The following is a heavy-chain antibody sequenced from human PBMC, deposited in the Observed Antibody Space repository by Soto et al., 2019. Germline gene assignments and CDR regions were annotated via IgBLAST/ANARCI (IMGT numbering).Heavy chain of an antibody. J-gene: IGHJ6*02. CDR1: GGTFSSYA. D-gene: IGHD6-6*01. Sequence: ASVKVSCKASGGTFSSYAISWVRQAPGQGLEWMGGIIPIFGTANYAQKFQGRVTITADESTSTAYMELSSLRSEDTAVYYCARTPYSSSSEGVYYYYGMDVWGQGTTVTSP. V-gene: IGHV1-69*13. CDR2: IIPIFGTA. CDR3: ARTPYSSSSEGVYYYYGMDV.